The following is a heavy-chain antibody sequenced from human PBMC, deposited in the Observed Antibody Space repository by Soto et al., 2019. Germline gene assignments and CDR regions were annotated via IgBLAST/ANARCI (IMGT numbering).Heavy chain of an antibody. V-gene: IGHV4-30-4*01. J-gene: IGHJ6*02. CDR1: GGSISGGDYY. Sequence: SETLSLTCTVSGGSISGGDYYWSWIRQAPGKGLEWIGYIYYSWSTYYNPSLKSRVSMSLDTSKNQFSLKLNSVTAADTAVYYCARTYCGGDCRYYFFGVDVWGQGTTVTVSS. CDR3: ARTYCGGDCRYYFFGVDV. CDR2: IYYSWST. D-gene: IGHD2-21*02.